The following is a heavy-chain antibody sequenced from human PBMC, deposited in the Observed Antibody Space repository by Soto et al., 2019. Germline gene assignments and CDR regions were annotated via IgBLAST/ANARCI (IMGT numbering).Heavy chain of an antibody. CDR1: GGSISSGGYY. CDR3: TRVDYDILTGLD. Sequence: SETLSLTCTVSGGSISSGGYYWSWIRQHPGKGLEWIGYIYYSGSTYYNPSLKSRVTISVDTSKNQFSLKLSSVTAADTAVYYCTRVDYDILTGLDWGQGTLVTVSS. J-gene: IGHJ4*02. D-gene: IGHD3-9*01. CDR2: IYYSGST. V-gene: IGHV4-31*03.